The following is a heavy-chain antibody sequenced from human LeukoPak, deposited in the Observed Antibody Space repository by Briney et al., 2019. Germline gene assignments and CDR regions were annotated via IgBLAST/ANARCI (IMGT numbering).Heavy chain of an antibody. CDR3: AREPNPDYYGSGSYDGMDV. D-gene: IGHD3-10*01. CDR2: INPSGGST. V-gene: IGHV1-46*01. Sequence: ASVKVSCKASGYTFTSYFMHWVRQAPGQGLEWMGIINPSGGSTSYAQKFQARVTMTRNTSISTAYMELRSLRSDDTAVYYCAREPNPDYYGSGSYDGMDVWGQGTTVTVSS. CDR1: GYTFTSYF. J-gene: IGHJ6*02.